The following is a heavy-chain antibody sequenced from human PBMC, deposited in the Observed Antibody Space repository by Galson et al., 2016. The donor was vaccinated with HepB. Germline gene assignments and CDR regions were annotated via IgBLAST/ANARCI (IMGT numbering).Heavy chain of an antibody. CDR3: ARSGTSTSWLYYYYGMDV. CDR2: IYYSGST. V-gene: IGHV4-59*01. CDR1: GGSLSGSY. Sequence: SETLSLTCTVSGGSLSGSYWNWTRQPPGKGLEWIGYIYYSGSTNYNPSLKSRVTMSLDISKNQFSLKLSSVTAAATAVYYCARSGTSTSWLYYYYGMDVWGQGTTVTVSS. J-gene: IGHJ6*02. D-gene: IGHD2-2*01.